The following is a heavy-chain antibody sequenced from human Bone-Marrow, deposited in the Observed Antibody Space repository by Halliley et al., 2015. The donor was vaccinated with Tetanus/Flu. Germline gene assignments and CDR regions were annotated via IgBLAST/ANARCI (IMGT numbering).Heavy chain of an antibody. CDR2: INTEVTT. J-gene: IGHJ4*02. CDR3: ARGHEYGDSGFDF. CDR1: GFSVRTNY. V-gene: IGHV3-53*01. Sequence: SLRLSCEASGFSVRTNYMNWVRQAPGKGLEWVSFINTEVTTHYTDSVKGRFTISRDNSKNTLHLEMNSLRAEDTAVYYCARGHEYGDSGFDFWGQGTLVIVS. D-gene: IGHD4-17*01.